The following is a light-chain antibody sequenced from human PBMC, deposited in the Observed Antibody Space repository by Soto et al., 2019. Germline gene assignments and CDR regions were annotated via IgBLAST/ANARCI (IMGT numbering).Light chain of an antibody. CDR1: SYNIGRNT. J-gene: IGLJ3*02. Sequence: QSVLTQPPSASGTPGQRVTISCSGSSYNIGRNTVSWYQQLPGTAPKLLIYSNDQRPSGVPDRFSGSKYGTSAYLAISGLQSEDDADYYCAAWDDSLNGLFGGGTKLTVL. CDR3: AAWDDSLNGL. V-gene: IGLV1-44*01. CDR2: SND.